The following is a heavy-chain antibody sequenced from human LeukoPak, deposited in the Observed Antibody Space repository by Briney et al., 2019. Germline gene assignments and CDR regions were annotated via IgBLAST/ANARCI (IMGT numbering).Heavy chain of an antibody. D-gene: IGHD3-10*01. CDR2: IYYSGST. V-gene: IGHV4-59*12. J-gene: IGHJ4*02. CDR1: GGSISSYY. CDR3: AREGLITIIRGVNFGY. Sequence: PSETLSLTCTVSGGSISSYYWSWIRQPPGKGLEWIGYIYYSGSTNYNPSLKSRVTISVDTSKNQFSLKLSSVAAADTAVYYCAREGLITIIRGVNFGYWGQGTLVSVSS.